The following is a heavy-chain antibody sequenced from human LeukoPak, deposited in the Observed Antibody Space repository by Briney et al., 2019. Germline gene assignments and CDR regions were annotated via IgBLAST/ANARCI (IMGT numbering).Heavy chain of an antibody. Sequence: SETLSLTCTVSGGSISSYYWSWIRQPPGKGLEWIGYIYYSGSTNYNPSLRSRVTISVDTSKNQFSLKLSSVTAADTAVYYCAGGDDYVWGSYRPLWDYWGQGTLVTVSS. CDR2: IYYSGST. V-gene: IGHV4-59*08. CDR1: GGSISSYY. D-gene: IGHD3-16*02. CDR3: AGGDDYVWGSYRPLWDY. J-gene: IGHJ4*02.